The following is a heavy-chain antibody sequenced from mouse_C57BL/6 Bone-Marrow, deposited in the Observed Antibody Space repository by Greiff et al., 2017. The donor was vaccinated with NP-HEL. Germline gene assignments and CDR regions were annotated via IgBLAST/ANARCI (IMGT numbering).Heavy chain of an antibody. Sequence: VQLKQSGPELVKPGASVKISCKASGYSFTGYYMNWVKQSPEKSLEWIGEINPSTGGTTYNQKFKAKATLTVDKSSSTAYMQLKSLTSEDSAVYYCARDSGDYGSPFFDYWGQGTTLTVSS. CDR2: INPSTGGT. J-gene: IGHJ2*01. CDR3: ARDSGDYGSPFFDY. V-gene: IGHV1-42*01. D-gene: IGHD1-1*01. CDR1: GYSFTGYY.